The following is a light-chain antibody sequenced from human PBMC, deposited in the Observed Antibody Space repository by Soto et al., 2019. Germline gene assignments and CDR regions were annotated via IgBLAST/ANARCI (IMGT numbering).Light chain of an antibody. CDR1: QSVSSN. Sequence: EIMRTQSPPTLSVSPGERDTLSCRASQSVSSNLAWYQQKPGQAPRLLIYGASTRATGIPARFSGSGSGTEFTLTISSLQSEDFAVYYCQQYNNWPGTFGQGTKVDIK. V-gene: IGKV3-15*01. CDR2: GAS. CDR3: QQYNNWPGT. J-gene: IGKJ1*01.